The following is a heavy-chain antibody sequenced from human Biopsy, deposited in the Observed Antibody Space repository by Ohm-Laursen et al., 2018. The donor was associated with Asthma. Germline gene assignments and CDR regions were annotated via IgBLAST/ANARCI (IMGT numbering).Heavy chain of an antibody. CDR3: ARDFSRAIMIGGGREHYFDF. CDR1: GFTFMTYG. J-gene: IGHJ4*02. V-gene: IGHV3-33*01. Sequence: SLRLSCAASGFTFMTYGMHWVRQVPGKGLEWVATVGSDESYTDHADSVKGRFTISRDNSKNTLHLQMNSLSPEDTAVYYCARDFSRAIMIGGGREHYFDFWGQGTLVTISS. D-gene: IGHD3-16*01. CDR2: VGSDESYT.